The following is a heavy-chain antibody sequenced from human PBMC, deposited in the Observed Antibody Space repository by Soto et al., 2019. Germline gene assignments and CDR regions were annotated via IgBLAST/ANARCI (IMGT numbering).Heavy chain of an antibody. CDR2: SNPNGGST. Sequence: QVQLVQPGAEVKKPGASVKFSCKASGYIFTNFYIHWVRQAPGQGLEWIGISNPNGGSTNYAQNFQGRVTMTRDTSTSTVYMDLSSLRSEDTAVYYCTRGLASGDYWGQGTLITVS. V-gene: IGHV1-46*03. CDR3: TRGLASGDY. J-gene: IGHJ4*02. CDR1: GYIFTNFY.